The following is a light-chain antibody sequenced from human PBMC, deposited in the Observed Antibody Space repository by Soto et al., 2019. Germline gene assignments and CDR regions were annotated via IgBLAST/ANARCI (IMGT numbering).Light chain of an antibody. CDR3: QQYETFSGT. J-gene: IGKJ1*01. Sequence: EIVMTQSPATLSVSPGERATLSCRASQSVSSSLAWYQQKPGQAPRLLIYGASTRATGIPARFSGSGSGTEFTLIIASLQPDDFATYYCQQYETFSGTFGPGTKVDIK. CDR2: GAS. CDR1: QSVSSS. V-gene: IGKV3D-15*01.